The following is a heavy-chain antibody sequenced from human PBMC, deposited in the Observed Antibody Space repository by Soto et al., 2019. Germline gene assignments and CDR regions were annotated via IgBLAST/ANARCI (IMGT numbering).Heavy chain of an antibody. D-gene: IGHD6-13*01. V-gene: IGHV4-59*01. Sequence: PSETLSLTCTASGGSMSRYYWSWIRQPPGKGLEWIGYIYYSGHTNHNPSLKSRVTISVDTSKNQFSLKLSSVTAADTAVYYCARGIAPTEMDVWGQGTTVTVS. CDR2: IYYSGHT. CDR1: GGSMSRYY. CDR3: ARGIAPTEMDV. J-gene: IGHJ6*02.